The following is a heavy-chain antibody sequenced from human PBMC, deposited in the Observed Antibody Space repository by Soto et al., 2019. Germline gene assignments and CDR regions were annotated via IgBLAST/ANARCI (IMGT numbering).Heavy chain of an antibody. D-gene: IGHD3-22*01. J-gene: IGHJ5*02. CDR3: ARIEYYYESSNAGWLDP. Sequence: GGSLRLSCVASGFTFSSYWMSWVRQAPGKGLEWVATINQDGSEKYSVDSVKGRFTISRDNAKNSLFLQMNSLRAEDTAVYYCARIEYYYESSNAGWLDPWGQGTLVTVSS. V-gene: IGHV3-7*05. CDR2: INQDGSEK. CDR1: GFTFSSYW.